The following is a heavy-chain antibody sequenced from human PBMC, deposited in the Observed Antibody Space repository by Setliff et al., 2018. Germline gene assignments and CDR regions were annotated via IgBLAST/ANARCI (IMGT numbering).Heavy chain of an antibody. CDR3: ARRYCSGGSCDFDL. J-gene: IGHJ2*01. Sequence: SETLSLTCTVSGGSISSYYWSWIRQPPGKGLEWIGYIYYSGSTNYNPSLKSRVTISVDTSKNQFSLKLSSVTAADTAVYYCARRYCSGGSCDFDLWGRGTLVTVSS. V-gene: IGHV4-59*01. CDR2: IYYSGST. CDR1: GGSISSYY. D-gene: IGHD2-15*01.